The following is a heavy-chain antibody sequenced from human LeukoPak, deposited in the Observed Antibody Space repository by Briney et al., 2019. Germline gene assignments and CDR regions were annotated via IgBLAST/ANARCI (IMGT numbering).Heavy chain of an antibody. CDR3: ARIPIWFGANAFDI. J-gene: IGHJ3*02. Sequence: PSETLSLTCAVYGGSFSGYYWSWLRQPPGKGLEWIGEINHSGSTNYNPSLKSRVTISVDTSKNQFSLKLSSVTAADTAVYYCARIPIWFGANAFDIWGQGTMVTVSS. V-gene: IGHV4-34*01. CDR2: INHSGST. D-gene: IGHD3-10*01. CDR1: GGSFSGYY.